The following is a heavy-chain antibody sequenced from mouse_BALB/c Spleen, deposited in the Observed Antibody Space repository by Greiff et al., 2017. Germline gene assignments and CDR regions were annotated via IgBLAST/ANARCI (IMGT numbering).Heavy chain of an antibody. CDR3: ARAGWLLGITGTYYFDY. D-gene: IGHD2-3*01. J-gene: IGHJ2*01. Sequence: QVHVKQSGPGLVAPSQSLSITCTVSGFSLTSYGVHWVRQPPGKGLEWLGVIWAGGSTNYNSALMSRLSISKDNSKSQVFLKMNSLQTDDTAMYYCARAGWLLGITGTYYFDYWGQGTTLTVSS. CDR2: IWAGGST. CDR1: GFSLTSYG. V-gene: IGHV2-9*02.